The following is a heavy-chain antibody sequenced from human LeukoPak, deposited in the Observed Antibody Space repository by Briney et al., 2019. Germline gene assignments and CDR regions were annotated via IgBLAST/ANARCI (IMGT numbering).Heavy chain of an antibody. CDR3: ARAIMGASDY. J-gene: IGHJ4*02. Sequence: PSETLSLTCAVSGGSISSDIWWSWVRQPPGKGLEWIAEIHHSGTTNYNPSLKSRVTISVDTSKNQFSLKLSSVTAADTAVYYCARAIMGASDYWGQGTLVTVSS. D-gene: IGHD1-26*01. CDR2: IHHSGTT. V-gene: IGHV4-4*02. CDR1: GGSISSDIW.